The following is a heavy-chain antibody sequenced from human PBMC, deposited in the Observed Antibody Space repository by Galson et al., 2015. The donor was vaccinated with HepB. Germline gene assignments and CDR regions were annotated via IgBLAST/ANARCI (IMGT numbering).Heavy chain of an antibody. D-gene: IGHD2-2*01. CDR2: LIPNIGLA. CDR1: GGSPNSTP. Sequence: SVKVSCKASGGSPNSTPFSWVRQAPGQGLEWMGRLIPNIGLARYAPKFQGRLTITADKSTSTAYMELTTLRSDDTAVYYCARGGRSYCSTYSCSNWFDPWGQGTLVTVSS. J-gene: IGHJ5*02. V-gene: IGHV1-69*04. CDR3: ARGGRSYCSTYSCSNWFDP.